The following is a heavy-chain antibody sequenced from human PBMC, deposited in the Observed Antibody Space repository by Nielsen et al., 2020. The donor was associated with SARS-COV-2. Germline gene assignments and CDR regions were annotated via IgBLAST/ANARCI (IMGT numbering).Heavy chain of an antibody. J-gene: IGHJ2*01. CDR2: IYSGGAT. Sequence: GESLKISCAASGFAVSSNYMSWVRQSPVKGLEWVSVIYSGGATHYADSVKGRFTISRDDSKNTVYLQMNSLRADDTAGYYCARDFHFRGELTSWYFDLGAMAPWSLSPQ. V-gene: IGHV3-53*01. CDR3: ARDFHFRGELTSWYFDL. D-gene: IGHD3-16*02. CDR1: GFAVSSNY.